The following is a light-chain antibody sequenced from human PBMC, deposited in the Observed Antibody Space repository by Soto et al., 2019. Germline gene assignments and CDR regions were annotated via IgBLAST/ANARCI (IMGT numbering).Light chain of an antibody. J-gene: IGKJ5*01. CDR1: QSVGSL. CDR2: DAS. CDR3: QQRSNWPIT. V-gene: IGKV3-11*01. Sequence: EIVLTQSPATLSLSPGEGATLSCRASQSVGSLLAWYQQKPGQAPRLVIYDASNRATGIPARFSGSGSGTDFSLTISSLDPEDFAVYYCQQRSNWPITFGQGTRLEMK.